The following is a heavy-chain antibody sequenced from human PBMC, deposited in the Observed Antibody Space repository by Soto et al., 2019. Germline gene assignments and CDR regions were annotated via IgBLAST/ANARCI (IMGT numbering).Heavy chain of an antibody. CDR2: ISAYNGNT. D-gene: IGHD2-21*02. CDR3: ARRGYGGNSMSSWFDP. J-gene: IGHJ5*02. CDR1: GYTFTSYG. Sequence: GASVKVSCKASGYTFTSYGISWVRQAPGQGLEWMGWISAYNGNTNYAQKLQGRVTMTTDTSTSTAYMELRSLRSDDTAVYYCARRGYGGNSMSSWFDPWGQGTLVTSPQ. V-gene: IGHV1-18*01.